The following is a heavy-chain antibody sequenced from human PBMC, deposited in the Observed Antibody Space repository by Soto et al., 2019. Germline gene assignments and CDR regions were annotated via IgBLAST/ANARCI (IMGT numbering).Heavy chain of an antibody. Sequence: QVQLQESGPGLVKPSQTLSLTCTVSGGSISGSGDYWSWIRQLPGKGLEWIGLIYYSGSTDYNPSLKSRVTISVDTTRNQFHLKMTSVTAADTAMYYCARDMYSSGPNVFDIWGQGTMVTVSS. J-gene: IGHJ3*02. V-gene: IGHV4-31*03. D-gene: IGHD6-19*01. CDR3: ARDMYSSGPNVFDI. CDR2: IYYSGST. CDR1: GGSISGSGDY.